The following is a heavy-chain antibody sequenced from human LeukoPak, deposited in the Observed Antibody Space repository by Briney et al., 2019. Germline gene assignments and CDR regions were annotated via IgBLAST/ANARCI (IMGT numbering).Heavy chain of an antibody. J-gene: IGHJ4*02. CDR2: VWSGGNNK. V-gene: IGHV3-33*03. CDR3: AKDGQVGAIGYFDY. Sequence: GRSLRLSCAASGFIFSTYGMHWVRQAPGKGLEGVAVVWSGGNNKYCSDSVKGRFTISRDNSKNTLYLQMNSLRAEDTAVYYCAKDGQVGAIGYFDYRGQGTLVTVSS. CDR1: GFIFSTYG. D-gene: IGHD1-26*01.